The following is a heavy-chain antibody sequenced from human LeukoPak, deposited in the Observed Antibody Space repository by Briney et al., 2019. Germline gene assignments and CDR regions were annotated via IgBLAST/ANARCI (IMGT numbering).Heavy chain of an antibody. D-gene: IGHD3-10*01. CDR1: GFTVSSNY. Sequence: GGSLRLFCAASGFTVSSNYMSWVRQAPGKGLEWVSVIYSGGSTYYADSVKGRFTISRDNSKNTLYLQMNSLRAEDTAVYYCARDQGWFGERSDYWGQGTLVTVSS. V-gene: IGHV3-53*01. CDR3: ARDQGWFGERSDY. CDR2: IYSGGST. J-gene: IGHJ4*02.